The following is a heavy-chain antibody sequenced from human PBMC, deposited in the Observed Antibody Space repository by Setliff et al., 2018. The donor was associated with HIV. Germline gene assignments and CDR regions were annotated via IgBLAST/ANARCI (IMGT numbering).Heavy chain of an antibody. CDR2: IYYSGST. V-gene: IGHV4-39*01. D-gene: IGHD1-1*01. J-gene: IGHJ4*02. Sequence: KPSETLSLTCTVSGGSISSSSYYWGWIRQPPGKGLEWIGSIYYSGSTYYNPSLKSRVTISVDTSKNQFSLNLTSVTAADTAVYYCARRGWNAYKAFDYWGQGTLVTSPQ. CDR1: GGSISSSSYY. CDR3: ARRGWNAYKAFDY.